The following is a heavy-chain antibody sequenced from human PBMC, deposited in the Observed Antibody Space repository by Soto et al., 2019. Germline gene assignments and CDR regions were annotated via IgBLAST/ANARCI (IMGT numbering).Heavy chain of an antibody. V-gene: IGHV1-18*01. CDR1: GYTFTSYG. J-gene: IGHJ4*02. D-gene: IGHD3-16*01. CDR2: ISAYNGNT. Sequence: GASVKVSCKASGYTFTSYGISWVRQAPGQGLEWMGWISAYNGNTNYAQKLQGRVTMTTDTSTSTAYMELRSLRSDDTAVYYCAREVRYDYVWGSYYQFDYWGQGTLVTVSS. CDR3: AREVRYDYVWGSYYQFDY.